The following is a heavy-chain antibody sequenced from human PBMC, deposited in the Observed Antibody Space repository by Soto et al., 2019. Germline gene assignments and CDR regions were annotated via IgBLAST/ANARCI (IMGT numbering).Heavy chain of an antibody. V-gene: IGHV3-23*01. CDR1: GFTFSSYA. CDR3: AKDEGFKYYDILTGFGY. CDR2: ISGSGGST. J-gene: IGHJ4*02. Sequence: GGSLRLSCAASGFTFSSYAMSWVRQAPGKGLEWVSAISGSGGSTYYADSVKGRFTISRDNSKNTLYLQMNSLRAEDTAVYYCAKDEGFKYYDILTGFGYWGQGTLVTVSS. D-gene: IGHD3-9*01.